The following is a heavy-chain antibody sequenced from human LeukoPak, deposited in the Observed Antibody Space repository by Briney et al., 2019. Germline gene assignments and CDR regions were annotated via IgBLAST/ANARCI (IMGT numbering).Heavy chain of an antibody. CDR2: IHDSGST. D-gene: IGHD5-24*01. Sequence: PSETLSLTCAVSGASISSTYWSTWVRQPPGKGLEWIGEIHDSGSTNYNPSLKSRVTISADKSKKQFSLNLTSVTAADTAVYYCATRATDGPLWGQGTLVTVSS. V-gene: IGHV4-4*02. CDR3: ATRATDGPL. CDR1: GASISSTYW. J-gene: IGHJ4*02.